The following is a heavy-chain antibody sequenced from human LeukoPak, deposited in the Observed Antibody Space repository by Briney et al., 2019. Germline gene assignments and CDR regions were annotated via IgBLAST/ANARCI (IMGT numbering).Heavy chain of an antibody. D-gene: IGHD6-6*01. J-gene: IGHJ6*03. CDR3: ASGGGTYSSSWDYYYYMDV. CDR1: GYTFTSYG. CDR2: ISAYNGNT. Sequence: GASVKVSCMASGYTFTSYGISWVRQAPGQGLEWMGWISAYNGNTNYAQKLQGRVTMTTDTSTSTAYMELRSLRSDDTAVYYCASGGGTYSSSWDYYYYMDVWGKGTTVTVSS. V-gene: IGHV1-18*01.